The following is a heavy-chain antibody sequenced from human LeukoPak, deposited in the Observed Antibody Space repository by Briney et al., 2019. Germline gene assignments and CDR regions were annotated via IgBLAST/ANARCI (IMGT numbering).Heavy chain of an antibody. CDR3: ARGDYYDSSGYYFPDAFDI. CDR1: GFTFSSYE. V-gene: IGHV3-48*03. Sequence: GGSLRLSCAASGFTFSSYEMNWVRQAPGKGLEWVSYISSSGSTIYYADSVKGRFTISRDNARNSLYLQMNSLRAEDTAVYYCARGDYYDSSGYYFPDAFDIWGQGTMVTVSS. CDR2: ISSSGSTI. D-gene: IGHD3-22*01. J-gene: IGHJ3*02.